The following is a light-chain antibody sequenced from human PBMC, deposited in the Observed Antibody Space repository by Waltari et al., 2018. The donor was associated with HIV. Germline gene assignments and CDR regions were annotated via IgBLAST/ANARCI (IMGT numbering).Light chain of an antibody. J-gene: IGKJ1*01. CDR3: QQYGSSPRT. CDR2: GAS. CDR1: QSVSSSY. V-gene: IGKV3-20*01. Sequence: EIVLTQSPGTLSLSPGERVTLSCRASQSVSSSYLAWYQQKPGQAPRLLIYGASSRATDIPDRFSGSGSGTDFTLTISRLEPEHFAVYYCQQYGSSPRTFGQGTKVEIK.